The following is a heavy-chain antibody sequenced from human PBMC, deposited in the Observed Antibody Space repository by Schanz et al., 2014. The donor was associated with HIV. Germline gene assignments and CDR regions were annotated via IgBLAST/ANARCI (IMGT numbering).Heavy chain of an antibody. V-gene: IGHV3-33*01. CDR3: ARTSRIVIPDRDPRLSYLYGMDV. CDR2: LWHNASNK. J-gene: IGHJ6*02. Sequence: QVQLVDSGGGVVQPGRSLRLSCAASGFTFSSYGMHWVRQAPGQGLEWVAVLWHNASNKYYADSVKARFTVSRDNSKNTLYLQMKGRRAEAAAAYYCARTSRIVIPDRDPRLSYLYGMDVWGQGTTVTVSS. CDR1: GFTFSSYG. D-gene: IGHD1-26*01.